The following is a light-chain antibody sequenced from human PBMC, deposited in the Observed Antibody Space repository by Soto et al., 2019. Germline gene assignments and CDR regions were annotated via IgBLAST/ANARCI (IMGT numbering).Light chain of an antibody. CDR3: PQYYSYST. Sequence: DIQMTQSPSTLSASVGDRVTVTCRASQSISSWLAWYQQKPGKAPKLLIYKASSLESGVPSRFSGSGSGTEFTLTISSLQPDDFATYHCPQYYSYSTFGQGTKVDIK. V-gene: IGKV1-5*03. J-gene: IGKJ1*01. CDR2: KAS. CDR1: QSISSW.